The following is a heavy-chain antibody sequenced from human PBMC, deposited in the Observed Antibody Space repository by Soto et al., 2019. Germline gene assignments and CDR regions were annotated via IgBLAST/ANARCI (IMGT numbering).Heavy chain of an antibody. CDR2: ISYDGLKK. J-gene: IGHJ1*01. D-gene: IGHD2-8*01. CDR3: ARGVCSGTACSLQH. Sequence: QVQLVESGGGVVQPGGSLKLSCAASGFNFNHFALNWVRQAPGKGPEWVAVISYDGLKKFYAYSVKGRFTISRDTSTDTVSLQMTALRVDDTSVYYCARGVCSGTACSLQHWGQGTLVTVAS. V-gene: IGHV3-30-3*01. CDR1: GFNFNHFA.